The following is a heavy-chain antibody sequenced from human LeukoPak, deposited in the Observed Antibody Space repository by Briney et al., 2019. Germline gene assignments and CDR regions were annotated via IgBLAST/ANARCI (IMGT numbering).Heavy chain of an antibody. J-gene: IGHJ4*02. D-gene: IGHD3-9*01. V-gene: IGHV3-30-3*01. CDR2: ISYDGSNK. CDR1: GFTFSSYA. Sequence: PGRSLRLSCAASGFTFSSYAMHWVRQAPGRGLEWVAVISYDGSNKYYADSVKGRFTISRDNSKNTLYLQMNSLRAEDTAVYYCARDWFVLRYFDWPPYYFDYWGQGTLVTVSS. CDR3: ARDWFVLRYFDWPPYYFDY.